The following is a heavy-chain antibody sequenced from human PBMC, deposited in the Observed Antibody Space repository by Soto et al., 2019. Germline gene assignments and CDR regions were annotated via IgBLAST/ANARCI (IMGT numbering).Heavy chain of an antibody. D-gene: IGHD3-22*01. CDR2: IYYSGST. V-gene: IGHV4-39*01. Sequence: PSETVSLTCTVSGGSIGSSSYYWGWIRQPPGKGLEWIGSIYYSGSTYYNPSLKSRVTISVDTSKNQFSLKLSSVTAADTAVYYCASEGNYYDSSGYYYPYYGMDVWGQGTTVTVSS. CDR3: ASEGNYYDSSGYYYPYYGMDV. J-gene: IGHJ6*02. CDR1: GGSIGSSSYY.